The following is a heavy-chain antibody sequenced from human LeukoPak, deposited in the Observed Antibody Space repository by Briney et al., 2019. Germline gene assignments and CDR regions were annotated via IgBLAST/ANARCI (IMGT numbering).Heavy chain of an antibody. CDR2: INWNGGST. J-gene: IGHJ6*02. Sequence: GGSLRLSCAASGFTFDDYGMSWVRQAPGKGLEWVSGINWNGGSTGYADSVKGRFTISRDNAKNSLYLQMNSLRAEDTALYYCARSGRITMVRGRYYYYGMDVWGQETTVTVSS. CDR3: ARSGRITMVRGRYYYYGMDV. V-gene: IGHV3-20*04. D-gene: IGHD3-10*01. CDR1: GFTFDDYG.